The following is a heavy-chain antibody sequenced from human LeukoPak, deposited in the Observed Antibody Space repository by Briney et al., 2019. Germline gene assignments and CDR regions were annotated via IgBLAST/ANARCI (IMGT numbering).Heavy chain of an antibody. V-gene: IGHV1-18*01. D-gene: IGHD6-13*01. J-gene: IGHJ4*02. CDR3: AREGAAADPDY. CDR1: GYTFTSYG. CDR2: ISAYNGNT. Sequence: ASVKVSCKASGYTFTSYGISWVRQAPGQGLEWMGWISAYNGNTNYAQKLQGRVTITRNTSISTAYMELSSLRSEDTAVYYCAREGAAADPDYWGQGTLVTVSS.